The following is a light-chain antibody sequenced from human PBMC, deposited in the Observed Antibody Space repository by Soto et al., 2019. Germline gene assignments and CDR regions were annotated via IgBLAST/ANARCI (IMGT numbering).Light chain of an antibody. CDR3: QHYKMYSPWT. CDR1: QSISSW. CDR2: DVS. V-gene: IGKV1-5*01. Sequence: DIQVTQSPSTLSASVGDRVTFTFRASQSISSWLAWYQQKPGRAPKLLIYDVSSLQSGVPSRFSGSGSGTEFTLTISSLQPDDFATYYCQHYKMYSPWTFGQGTKVDIK. J-gene: IGKJ1*01.